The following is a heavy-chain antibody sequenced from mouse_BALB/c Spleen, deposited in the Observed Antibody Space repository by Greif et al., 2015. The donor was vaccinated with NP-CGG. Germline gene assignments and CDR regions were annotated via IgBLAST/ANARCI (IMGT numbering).Heavy chain of an antibody. CDR3: TRMGLYYDYPFAY. Sequence: QVQLQQSGAELVKPGASVKLSCKASGYTFTSYYMYWVKQRPGQGLEWIGEINPSNGGTNFNEKFKSKATLTVDKSSSTAYMQLSSLTSEDSAVYYCTRMGLYYDYPFAYWGQGTLVTVSA. V-gene: IGHV1S81*02. D-gene: IGHD2-4*01. CDR2: INPSNGGT. J-gene: IGHJ3*01. CDR1: GYTFTSYY.